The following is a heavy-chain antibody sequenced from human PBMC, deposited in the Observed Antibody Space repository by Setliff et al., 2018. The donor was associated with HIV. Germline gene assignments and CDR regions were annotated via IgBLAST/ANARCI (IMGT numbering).Heavy chain of an antibody. V-gene: IGHV3-9*01. CDR2: ISWNSGRI. CDR3: VKDILGGSGAFDI. CDR1: GFTFVDYA. Sequence: GGSLRLSCAASGFTFVDYAMHWVRQAPGKGLEWVSGISWNSGRIAYADSVKGRFTISRDNAKNSLYLQMNSLRAEDTALYYCVKDILGGSGAFDIWGQGTMVTVSS. J-gene: IGHJ3*02. D-gene: IGHD3-16*01.